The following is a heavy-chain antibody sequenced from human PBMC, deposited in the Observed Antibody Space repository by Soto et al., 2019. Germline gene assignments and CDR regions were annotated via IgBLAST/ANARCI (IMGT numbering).Heavy chain of an antibody. CDR3: AKGPTGTYYFDY. V-gene: IGHV3-23*01. D-gene: IGHD1-1*01. Sequence: GGSLRLSCAASGFTFSSYSMNWVRQAPGKGLEWVSAISGSGGSTYYADSVKGRFTISRDNSKNTLYLQMNSLRAEDTAVYYCAKGPTGTYYFDYWGQGTLVTVSS. CDR1: GFTFSSYS. J-gene: IGHJ4*02. CDR2: ISGSGGST.